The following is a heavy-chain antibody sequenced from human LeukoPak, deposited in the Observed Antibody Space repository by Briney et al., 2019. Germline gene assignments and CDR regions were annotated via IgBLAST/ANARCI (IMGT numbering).Heavy chain of an antibody. D-gene: IGHD6-13*01. CDR2: ISYDGSNK. CDR1: GFTFSSYA. V-gene: IGHV3-30-3*01. CDR3: ARVSSWYGIFDY. J-gene: IGHJ4*02. Sequence: GGSLRLSCAASGFTFSSYAMHWVRQAPGKGLEWVAVISYDGSNKYYADSVKGRFTISRDNSKNTLYLQMNSLRAEDTAVYYCARVSSWYGIFDYWGQGTLVTVSS.